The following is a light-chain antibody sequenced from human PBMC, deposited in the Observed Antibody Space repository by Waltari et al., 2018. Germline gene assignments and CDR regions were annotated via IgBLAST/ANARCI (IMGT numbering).Light chain of an antibody. CDR2: TAS. Sequence: DIQMTQSPSSLSAFVGDRVTITCRASQRISSYLNWYQQKPGKAPKLLIYTASSLHSGVPSRFSGRGSGTDFSLTISSLQPEDFATYYCQQSYSSPRTFGRGTKVEIK. V-gene: IGKV1-39*01. CDR1: QRISSY. J-gene: IGKJ1*01. CDR3: QQSYSSPRT.